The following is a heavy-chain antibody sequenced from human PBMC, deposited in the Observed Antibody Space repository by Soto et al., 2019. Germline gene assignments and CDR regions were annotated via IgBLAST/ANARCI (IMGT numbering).Heavy chain of an antibody. CDR2: IYHSGST. D-gene: IGHD3-10*01. V-gene: IGHV4-30-2*05. Sequence: SETLSLTCAVSGGSISSGGYSWSWIRQPPGKGLEWIGYIYHSGSTYYNPSLKSRVTISVDTSKNQFSLKLSSVTAADTAVYYCARDRGTYYYGSGSDHEYYYCGMDVWGQGTTVTVSS. CDR3: ARDRGTYYYGSGSDHEYYYCGMDV. J-gene: IGHJ6*02. CDR1: GGSISSGGYS.